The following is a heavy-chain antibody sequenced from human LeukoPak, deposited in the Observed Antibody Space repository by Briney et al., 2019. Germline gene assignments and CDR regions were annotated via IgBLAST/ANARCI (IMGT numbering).Heavy chain of an antibody. D-gene: IGHD3-10*01. CDR1: AGSISSDNW. CDR2: FYHDGST. V-gene: IGHV4-4*02. Sequence: SETLSLTCAVSAGSISSDNWWSGVGRPPERGREGIEQFYHDGSTPYTPSLTARVFISLHNSNKHLSLTLSSVTPADTAVYYCARHTDASGPLLYVLGVWGKGTTVTVSS. J-gene: IGHJ6*04. CDR3: ARHTDASGPLLYVLGV.